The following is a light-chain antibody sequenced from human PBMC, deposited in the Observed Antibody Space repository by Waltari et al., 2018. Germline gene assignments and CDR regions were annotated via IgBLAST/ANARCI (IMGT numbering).Light chain of an antibody. CDR3: QQHYSYPFT. Sequence: DIQMTQSPSSLSASVGDTVTITCRASQGITDYLAWYQQKPRKAPKPLIFYAINLEGWVPSRFSGSGSGTNFTLTISSLQADDFATYYCQQHYSYPFTFGPGTKLDIK. CDR1: QGITDY. CDR2: YAI. V-gene: IGKV1-16*01. J-gene: IGKJ3*01.